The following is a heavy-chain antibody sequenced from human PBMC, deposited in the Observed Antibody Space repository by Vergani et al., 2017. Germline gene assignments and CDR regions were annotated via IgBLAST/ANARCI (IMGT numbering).Heavy chain of an antibody. D-gene: IGHD2-2*01. CDR3: ASGVPGYQLATQYFQH. Sequence: EVQLVESGGGLVKPGGSLRLSCVASGFTFGSYSINWVRQAPGKGVEWVSFISSSSSYRYYADSVKGRFTISRDNGEYSLLLQMNSLRPEDTAVYYCASGVPGYQLATQYFQHWGQGTLVTVAS. J-gene: IGHJ1*01. CDR2: ISSSSSYR. CDR1: GFTFGSYS. V-gene: IGHV3-21*01.